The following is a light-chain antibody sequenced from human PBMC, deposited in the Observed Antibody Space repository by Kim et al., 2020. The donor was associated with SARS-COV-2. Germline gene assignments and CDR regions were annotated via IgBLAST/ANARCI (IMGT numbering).Light chain of an antibody. J-gene: IGKJ1*01. CDR1: QSISSY. CDR3: QQRRNWPRT. CDR2: DAS. V-gene: IGKV3-11*01. Sequence: EIVLTQSPATLSLSPVERATLSCRASQSISSYLAWYQQKPGQAPRLLIYDASNRATGIPARFSGSGSGTDFTLTISSLEPGDFAVYYCQQRRNWPRTFGQGTKVDIK.